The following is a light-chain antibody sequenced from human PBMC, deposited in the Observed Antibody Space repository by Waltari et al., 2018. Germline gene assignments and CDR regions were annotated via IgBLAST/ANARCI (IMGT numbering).Light chain of an antibody. Sequence: DIPLTQSPSFLSASVGDRVTITCRASQGINSFLSWYQQKPGKAPKLLIYAATTLQSGVPSRCSGGGSGTEFTLTISSLQPEDFAAYSCQQLSTYPWTFGQGTRLEIK. CDR2: AAT. V-gene: IGKV1-9*01. J-gene: IGKJ2*02. CDR3: QQLSTYPWT. CDR1: QGINSF.